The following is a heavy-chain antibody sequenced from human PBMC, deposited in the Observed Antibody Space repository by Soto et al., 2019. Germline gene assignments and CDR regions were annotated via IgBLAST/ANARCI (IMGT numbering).Heavy chain of an antibody. D-gene: IGHD1-1*01. J-gene: IGHJ4*02. CDR3: ARDNSGRETYYFDY. Sequence: SVKVSCKASGGTFSSYAISWVRQAPGQGLEWMGGIIPIFGTANYAQKFQGRVTITADESTSTAYMKLSSLRSEDTAVYYCARDNSGRETYYFDYWGQGTLVTVSS. CDR1: GGTFSSYA. V-gene: IGHV1-69*13. CDR2: IIPIFGTA.